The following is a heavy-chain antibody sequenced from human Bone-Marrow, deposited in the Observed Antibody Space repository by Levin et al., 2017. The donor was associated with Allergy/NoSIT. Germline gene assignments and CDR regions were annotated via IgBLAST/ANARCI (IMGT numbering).Heavy chain of an antibody. CDR3: AHSLPYFTGPTPFDF. D-gene: IGHD1-7*01. J-gene: IGHJ4*02. CDR2: IYWDDDK. CDR1: GFSLSTSGVG. Sequence: GSGPTLVKPSQTLTLTCSFSGFSLSTSGVGVGWIRQPPGKALEWLALIYWDDDKRYSPSLKTRLTITKDTSKNQVVLTMTNMDPVDTATYFCAHSLPYFTGPTPFDFWGQGTLVTVSS. V-gene: IGHV2-5*02.